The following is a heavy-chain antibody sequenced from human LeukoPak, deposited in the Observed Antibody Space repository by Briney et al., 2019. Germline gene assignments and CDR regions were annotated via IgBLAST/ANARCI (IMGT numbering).Heavy chain of an antibody. J-gene: IGHJ4*02. D-gene: IGHD1-14*01. CDR2: ISGVGATT. CDR3: AKTPPSYGR. CDR1: GFTFDDYA. V-gene: IGHV3-43*02. Sequence: GGSLRLSCAVSGFTFDDYAMRWVRQAPGKGLEWVSLISGVGATTYYADSVKGRFTISRDNSKNSLYLQMNSLRTEDTALYYCAKTPPSYGRWGQGTLVTVSS.